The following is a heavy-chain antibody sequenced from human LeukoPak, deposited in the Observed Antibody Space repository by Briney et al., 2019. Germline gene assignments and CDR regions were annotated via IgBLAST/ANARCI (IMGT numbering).Heavy chain of an antibody. Sequence: GGSLRPSCEASGFTFSSYAINWVRQAPGKGLEWVSTIGGSGGTTYYADSVKGRFTISRDNSKNTLYLQMNSLRAEDTAVYYCARAQISSGWYHFDYWGQGTLVTAST. D-gene: IGHD6-19*01. V-gene: IGHV3-23*01. J-gene: IGHJ4*02. CDR1: GFTFSSYA. CDR2: IGGSGGTT. CDR3: ARAQISSGWYHFDY.